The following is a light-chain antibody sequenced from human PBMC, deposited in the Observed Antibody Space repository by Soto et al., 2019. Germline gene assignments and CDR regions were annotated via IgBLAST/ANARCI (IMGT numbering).Light chain of an antibody. V-gene: IGLV1-40*01. CDR2: GNN. Sequence: QLVLTQPPSVSGAPGQRVTISCTGSSSNIGAGYDVHWYQQLPGTAPKLLIYGNNNRPSGVPDRFSGSNSGTSASLAITGLQAEDEADYYCQSYDSSLSGWVFGGGTKLTVL. J-gene: IGLJ3*02. CDR3: QSYDSSLSGWV. CDR1: SSNIGAGYD.